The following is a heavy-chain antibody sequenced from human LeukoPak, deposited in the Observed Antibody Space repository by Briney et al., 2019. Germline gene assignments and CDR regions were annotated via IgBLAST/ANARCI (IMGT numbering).Heavy chain of an antibody. J-gene: IGHJ5*02. V-gene: IGHV4-30-2*01. CDR1: GGSISSGGYY. D-gene: IGHD2-2*02. CDR2: IYHSGST. Sequence: PSETLSLTCTISGGSISSGGYYWRWIRQPPGKGLEWIGYIYHSGSTYYNPSLKSRVTISVDRSKNQFSLKLSSVTAADTAVYYCARFRIHCSGTSCYTGWFDPWGQGTLVTVSS. CDR3: ARFRIHCSGTSCYTGWFDP.